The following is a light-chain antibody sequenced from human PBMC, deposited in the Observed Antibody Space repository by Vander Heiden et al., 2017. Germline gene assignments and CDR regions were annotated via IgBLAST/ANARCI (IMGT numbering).Light chain of an antibody. CDR1: GSDLGAGYD. CDR2: ENP. CDR3: QSYDSSLRGSV. Sequence: QSVLTQPPSVSGAPGQTVTISCSWSGSDLGAGYDVPWSQLLAATAPHVLVYENPARPSGGTARFSGSESGTSASRAIAGGRAEDEADYYCQSYDSSLRGSVFGGGTKLTIL. J-gene: IGLJ2*01. V-gene: IGLV1-40*01.